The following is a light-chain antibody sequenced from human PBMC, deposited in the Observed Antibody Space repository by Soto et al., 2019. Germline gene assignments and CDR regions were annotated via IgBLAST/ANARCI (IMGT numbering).Light chain of an antibody. Sequence: EIVFTQSPATLSLSPGETATPSCRASQSLTSYLAWYQQKPDQAPRLLIYGISTRATDIPARFSGSGSGTEFTLTISSLQSEDFAVYYCQQYNNWPLTFGGGTKVDIK. CDR2: GIS. CDR3: QQYNNWPLT. CDR1: QSLTSY. V-gene: IGKV3-15*01. J-gene: IGKJ4*01.